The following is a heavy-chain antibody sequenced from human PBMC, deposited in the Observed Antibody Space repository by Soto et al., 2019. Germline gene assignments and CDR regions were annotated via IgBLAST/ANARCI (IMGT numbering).Heavy chain of an antibody. CDR2: IYYSGST. D-gene: IGHD4-17*01. CDR1: GGSISSSSYY. CDR3: ARADQSSYGYYGMDV. Sequence: ETLSLTCTVSGGSISSSSYYWGWIRQPPGKGLEWIGSIYYSGSTYYNPSLKSRVTISVDTSKNQFSLKLSSVTAADTAVYYCARADQSSYGYYGMDVWGQGTTVTVSS. V-gene: IGHV4-39*01. J-gene: IGHJ6*02.